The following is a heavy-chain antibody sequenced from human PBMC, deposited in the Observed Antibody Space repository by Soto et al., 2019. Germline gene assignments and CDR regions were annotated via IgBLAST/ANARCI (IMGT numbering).Heavy chain of an antibody. D-gene: IGHD6-19*01. CDR3: ARTSISGWNASWYFDL. CDR1: EYSFVSYW. Sequence: RGESLKISCKGSEYSFVSYWIAWVRQMPGKGLEWMGIIYPGDSDTRYSPSFQGQVTISVDKSISTAYLHWSSLEASDTAMYSCARTSISGWNASWYFDLWGRGTLVTVSS. V-gene: IGHV5-51*01. J-gene: IGHJ2*01. CDR2: IYPGDSDT.